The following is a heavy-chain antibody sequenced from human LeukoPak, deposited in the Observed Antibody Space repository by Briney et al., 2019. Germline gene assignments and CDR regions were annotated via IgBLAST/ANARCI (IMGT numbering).Heavy chain of an antibody. CDR2: ISENGDDK. D-gene: IGHD4-17*01. CDR1: RFTFTTYN. J-gene: IGHJ4*02. V-gene: IGHV3-21*01. Sequence: KPGGSLRLSCVASRFTFTTYNMAWVRQAPGKGLEWVSSISENGDDKYYTDSVKGRFAISRDNAKNSLFLQMNSLRAADTAVYYCARENGEEDYGGFFDYWGQGTLVTVSS. CDR3: ARENGEEDYGGFFDY.